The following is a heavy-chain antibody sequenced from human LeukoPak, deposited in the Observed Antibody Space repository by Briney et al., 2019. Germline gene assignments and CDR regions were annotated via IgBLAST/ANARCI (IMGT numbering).Heavy chain of an antibody. D-gene: IGHD3-10*01. Sequence: PGGSLRLSCAASGFTFSDYYMSWIRQAPGKGLGWVSYISSSGSTIYYADSVKGRFTISRDNAKNSLYLQMNSLRAEDTAVYYCARDSSYYGSGSLTPWGQGTMVTVSS. V-gene: IGHV3-11*01. CDR1: GFTFSDYY. CDR3: ARDSSYYGSGSLTP. J-gene: IGHJ3*01. CDR2: ISSSGSTI.